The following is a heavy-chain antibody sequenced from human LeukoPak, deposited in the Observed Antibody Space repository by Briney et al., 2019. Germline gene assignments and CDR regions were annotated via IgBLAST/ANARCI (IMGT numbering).Heavy chain of an antibody. J-gene: IGHJ4*02. CDR2: ISYDGSNK. D-gene: IGHD1-26*01. CDR1: GFTFSSYG. CDR3: AKDLGSYPILDY. V-gene: IGHV3-30*18. Sequence: GRSLRLSCAASGFTFSSYGMHWVRQAPGKGLEWVAVISYDGSNKYYADSVKGRFTISRDNSKNTPYLQMNSLRAEDTAVYYCAKDLGSYPILDYWGQGTLVTVSS.